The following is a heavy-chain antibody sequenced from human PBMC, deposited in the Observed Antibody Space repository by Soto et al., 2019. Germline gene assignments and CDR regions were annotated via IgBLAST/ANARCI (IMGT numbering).Heavy chain of an antibody. CDR1: GDTFNFYS. CDR3: ASSYGSGHRAFDY. Sequence: QVQLVQSGAEVKRPGSSVKVSCKASGDTFNFYSINWVRQAPGLGLEWMGRVNPIVSMSNYAQKFQGRVTLTXDXPTSTAYMELSSLRSEDTAIYYCASSYGSGHRAFDYWGQGALVTVSS. CDR2: VNPIVSMS. V-gene: IGHV1-69*02. J-gene: IGHJ4*02. D-gene: IGHD3-10*01.